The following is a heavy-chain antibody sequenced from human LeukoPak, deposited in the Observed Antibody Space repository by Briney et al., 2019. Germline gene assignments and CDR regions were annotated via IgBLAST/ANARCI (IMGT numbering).Heavy chain of an antibody. V-gene: IGHV3-30*03. Sequence: QAGRSLRLSCAASGFTFSGYGMHWVRQAPGKGLEWVAVISYDGSNKYYADSVKGRFTISRDNSKNTLYLQMNSLRAEDTAVYYCAHTHLTLWFGELLPKRGMDVWGKGTTVTVSS. CDR1: GFTFSGYG. J-gene: IGHJ6*04. D-gene: IGHD3-10*01. CDR2: ISYDGSNK. CDR3: AHTHLTLWFGELLPKRGMDV.